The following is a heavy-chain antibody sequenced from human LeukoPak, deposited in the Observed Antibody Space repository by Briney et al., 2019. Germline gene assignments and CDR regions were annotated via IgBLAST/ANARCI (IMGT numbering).Heavy chain of an antibody. V-gene: IGHV1-2*02. J-gene: IGHJ4*02. CDR2: INPNSGGT. CDR3: ARTRYCSGGSCNDY. Sequence: ASVKVSCKASGYTFTGYYMHWVRQAPGQGLEWMGWINPNSGGTNYAQKFQGRVTMTRDTSISTAYMELSSLRSEDTAVYYCARTRYCSGGSCNDYWGQGTLVTVSS. CDR1: GYTFTGYY. D-gene: IGHD2-15*01.